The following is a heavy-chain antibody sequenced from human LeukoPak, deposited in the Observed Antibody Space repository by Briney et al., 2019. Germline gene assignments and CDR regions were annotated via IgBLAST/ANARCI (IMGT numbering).Heavy chain of an antibody. V-gene: IGHV3-9*01. D-gene: IGHD5-12*01. Sequence: SLRLSCVASGFTFDDYAMHWVRQAPGKGLEWVSGITWNSGNLAYADFVKGRFTIARDNAKNSLYLQMNSLRVEDTALYYCTKDTRGYSYGTLDYWGQGTLVTVSS. CDR2: ITWNSGNL. CDR3: TKDTRGYSYGTLDY. J-gene: IGHJ4*02. CDR1: GFTFDDYA.